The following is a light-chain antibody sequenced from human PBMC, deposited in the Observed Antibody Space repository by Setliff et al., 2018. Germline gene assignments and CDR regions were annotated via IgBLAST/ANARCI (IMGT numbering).Light chain of an antibody. V-gene: IGLV2-14*01. CDR1: SSDVGNYNY. CDR2: DVS. Sequence: QSVLTQPASVSGSPGQSITISCTGTSSDVGNYNYVSWYQQHPGKAPKLMIYDVSKRPSGVSNRFSGSKSGNTASLTISGLQAEDEADYYCSSYTSSSTLVFGGGTKATVL. J-gene: IGLJ2*01. CDR3: SSYTSSSTLV.